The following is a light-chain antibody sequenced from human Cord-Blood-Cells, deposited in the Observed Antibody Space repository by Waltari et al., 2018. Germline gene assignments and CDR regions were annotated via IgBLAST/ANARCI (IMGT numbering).Light chain of an antibody. CDR1: ALPTQH. CDR2: KDS. V-gene: IGLV3-25*03. CDR3: QSADSSGTYYV. J-gene: IGLJ1*01. Sequence: SYELTQPPSVSVSPGQTARITCSGDALPTQHAYWYQAKPGQVPVLVIYKDSDRPSGIPERFSGSSSGTTVTLTISGVQAEDEADYYCQSADSSGTYYVFGTGTKVTVL.